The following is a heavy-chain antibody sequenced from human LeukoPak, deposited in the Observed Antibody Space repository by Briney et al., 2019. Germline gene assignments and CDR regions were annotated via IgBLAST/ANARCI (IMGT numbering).Heavy chain of an antibody. CDR3: ARGFYCSGGSCYSYFDYYYYYGMDV. V-gene: IGHV3-30*04. D-gene: IGHD2-15*01. Sequence: GGSLRLSCAASGFTFSSYAMHWVRQAPGKGLEWVAVISYDGSNKYYADSVKGRFTISRDNSKNTLYLQMNSLRAEDTAVYYCARGFYCSGGSCYSYFDYYYYYGMDVWGNGTTVTVSS. CDR2: ISYDGSNK. J-gene: IGHJ6*04. CDR1: GFTFSSYA.